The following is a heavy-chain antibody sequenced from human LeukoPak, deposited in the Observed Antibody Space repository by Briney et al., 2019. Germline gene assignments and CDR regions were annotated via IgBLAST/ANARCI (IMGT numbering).Heavy chain of an antibody. V-gene: IGHV3-30*18. J-gene: IGHJ4*02. Sequence: PGTSLRLSCAASGFTFSDYGMHWVRQAPGKGLEWVAVLSSGGSHEYFADSVKGRFTISSNNSKNTLNLQMSSLRPEDTAVYYCAKEGATAGKMLFHFDYWGQGTLVTVSS. D-gene: IGHD6-13*01. CDR3: AKEGATAGKMLFHFDY. CDR1: GFTFSDYG. CDR2: LSSGGSHE.